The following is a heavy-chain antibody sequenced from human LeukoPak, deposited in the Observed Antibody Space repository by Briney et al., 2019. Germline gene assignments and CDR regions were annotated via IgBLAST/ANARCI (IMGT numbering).Heavy chain of an antibody. CDR1: GGSISSGDYY. J-gene: IGHJ4*02. CDR2: IYYSGST. Sequence: PSETLSPTCTVSGGSISSGDYYWSWIRQPPGKGLEWIGYIYYSGSTYYNPSLKSRVTISVDTSKNQFSLKLSSVTAADTAVYYCARDGLVRGLDYWGQGTLVTVSS. CDR3: ARDGLVRGLDY. V-gene: IGHV4-30-4*01. D-gene: IGHD6-6*01.